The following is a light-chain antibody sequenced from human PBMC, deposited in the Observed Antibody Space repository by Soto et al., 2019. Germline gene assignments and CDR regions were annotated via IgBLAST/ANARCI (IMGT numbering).Light chain of an antibody. J-gene: IGKJ1*01. V-gene: IGKV3-15*01. Sequence: EIVMTQSPVTLSVSPGERATLSCRASQSVSSNLAWYQQKPGQAPRLLIYGASTRATGIPARFSGSGSGTEFTLTISSLQSEDFAVYYCQQYNNWPRTFVQGTKADIK. CDR2: GAS. CDR1: QSVSSN. CDR3: QQYNNWPRT.